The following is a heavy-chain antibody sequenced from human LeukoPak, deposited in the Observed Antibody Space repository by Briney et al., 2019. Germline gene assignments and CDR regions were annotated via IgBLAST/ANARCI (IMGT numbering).Heavy chain of an antibody. CDR1: GFTFSSYG. V-gene: IGHV3-23*01. D-gene: IGHD1-26*01. J-gene: IGHJ6*03. CDR2: ISGSGGST. CDR3: AKHSGSYATYYMDV. Sequence: PGGSLRLSCAASGFTFSSYGMSWVRQAPGKGLEWVSAISGSGGSTYYADSVKGRFTISRDNSKNTLYLQMNSLRAEDTAVYYCAKHSGSYATYYMDVWGKGTTVTISS.